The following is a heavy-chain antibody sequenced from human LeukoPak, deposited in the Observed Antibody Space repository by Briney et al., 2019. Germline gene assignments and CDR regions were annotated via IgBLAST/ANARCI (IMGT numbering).Heavy chain of an antibody. CDR1: GFTFSNYA. CDR3: AKGPFYYDSSGLY. CDR2: ISGSGGST. V-gene: IGHV3-23*01. Sequence: PGGSLRLSCAASGFTFSNYAMSWVRQAPGKGLEWVSGISGSGGSTYYADSVKGRFTISRDNSKNTQYLQMNSLRAENTAVYYCAKGPFYYDSSGLYWGQGTLVTVSS. J-gene: IGHJ4*02. D-gene: IGHD3-22*01.